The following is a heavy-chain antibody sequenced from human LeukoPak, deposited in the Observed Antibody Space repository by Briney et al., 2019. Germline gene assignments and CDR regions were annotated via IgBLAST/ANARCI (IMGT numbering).Heavy chain of an antibody. CDR3: ARNAYSSSLFDY. CDR1: GFTFSSYG. CDR2: ISRSSTTI. Sequence: GRSLRLSCAASGFTFSSYGMHWVRQAPGKGLEWVSYISRSSTTIYYADSVKGRFTISRDNAKNSLYLQMNSLRVEDTAVYYCARNAYSSSLFDYWGQGTLVTVSS. V-gene: IGHV3-48*01. J-gene: IGHJ4*02. D-gene: IGHD6-6*01.